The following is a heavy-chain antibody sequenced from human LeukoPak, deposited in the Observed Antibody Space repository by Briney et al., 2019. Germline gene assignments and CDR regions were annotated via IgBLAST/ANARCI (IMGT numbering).Heavy chain of an antibody. D-gene: IGHD3-10*01. CDR1: GFTFSRYS. Sequence: GGSLRLSCAASGFTFSRYSMNWVRRAPGKGLEWLSYTSSDSDTIYYVDSVKGRFTISRDNAKNSLYLQMNSLRDEDTAVYYCARDGWFGEYYLSYYFDYWGQGTLVTVSS. J-gene: IGHJ4*02. V-gene: IGHV3-48*02. CDR3: ARDGWFGEYYLSYYFDY. CDR2: TSSDSDTI.